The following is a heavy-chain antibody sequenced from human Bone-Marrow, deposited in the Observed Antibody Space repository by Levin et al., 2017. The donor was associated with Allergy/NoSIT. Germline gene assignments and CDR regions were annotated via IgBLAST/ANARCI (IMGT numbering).Heavy chain of an antibody. Sequence: KVSCQVSGYQFTDRWIGWVRQLPGKGLEWMGNIYPGDSETRSSPSFQGQVTMSVDKSINTAFLRWDSLSASDTAIYYCASQSDELPPYDGEWVEEHYFDNWGQGTLVSVSS. J-gene: IGHJ4*02. CDR1: GYQFTDRW. D-gene: IGHD3-10*01. CDR3: ASQSDELPPYDGEWVEEHYFDN. CDR2: IYPGDSET. V-gene: IGHV5-51*01.